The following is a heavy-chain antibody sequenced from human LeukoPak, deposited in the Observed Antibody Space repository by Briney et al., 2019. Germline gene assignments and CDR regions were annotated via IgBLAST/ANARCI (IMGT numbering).Heavy chain of an antibody. CDR1: GFTFSGSA. V-gene: IGHV3-73*01. D-gene: IGHD3-10*01. CDR2: IRSKANSYAT. J-gene: IGHJ6*02. CDR3: TRLRDYYGSGSYYYYYYGMDV. Sequence: GGSLRLSCAASGFTFSGSAMHWVRQASGKGLEWVGRIRSKANSYATAYAASVKGRFTISRDDSKNTAYLQMNSLKTEDTAVYYCTRLRDYYGSGSYYYYYYGMDVWGQGTTVTVSS.